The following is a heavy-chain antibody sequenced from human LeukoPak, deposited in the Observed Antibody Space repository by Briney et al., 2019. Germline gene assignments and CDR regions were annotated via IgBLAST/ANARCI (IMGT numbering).Heavy chain of an antibody. D-gene: IGHD3-22*01. V-gene: IGHV3-9*01. CDR3: AKGDSIAYGS. J-gene: IGHJ4*02. CDR1: GFTFDDYA. Sequence: GGSLRLSCAASGFTFDDYAMHWVRQAPGKGLEWVSGISWNSGSIGYADSVKGRFTISRDNAKNSLYLQMNSLRPEDTALYYCAKGDSIAYGSWGQGTLVTVSS. CDR2: ISWNSGSI.